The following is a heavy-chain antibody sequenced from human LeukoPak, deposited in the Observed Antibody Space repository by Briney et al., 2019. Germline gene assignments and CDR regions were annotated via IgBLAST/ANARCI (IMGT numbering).Heavy chain of an antibody. Sequence: ASVKVSCKASGYTFTSYDINWVRQATGQGLEWMGWMNPNSGNTGYAQKFQGRVTMTRNTSISTAYMELSSLRSEDTAVYYCARGRNYTSGYRVTELGSGYSDYWGQGTLVTVSS. CDR1: GYTFTSYD. V-gene: IGHV1-8*01. CDR2: MNPNSGNT. D-gene: IGHD5-18*01. CDR3: ARGRNYTSGYRVTELGSGYSDY. J-gene: IGHJ4*02.